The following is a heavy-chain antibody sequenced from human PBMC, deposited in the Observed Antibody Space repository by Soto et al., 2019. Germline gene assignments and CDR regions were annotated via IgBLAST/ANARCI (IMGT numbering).Heavy chain of an antibody. CDR1: GVSISSSSYY. CDR2: IYYGGSS. CDR3: SRHGSY. J-gene: IGHJ4*02. V-gene: IGHV4-39*01. Sequence: QLQLQESGPGLLKPSETLSLTCTVSGVSISSSSYYWGWFRQPPGKGLEWIGTIYYGGSSSSNPSLKSRVTISLDTSKNQFSLTLTSVTAADTAVYYCSRHGSYWGQGTLLTVSS.